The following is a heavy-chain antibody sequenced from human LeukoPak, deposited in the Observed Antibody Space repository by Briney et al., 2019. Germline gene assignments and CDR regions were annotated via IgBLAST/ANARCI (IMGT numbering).Heavy chain of an antibody. CDR3: TRAGYSSGWYQG. Sequence: PGGSLRLSCAASGFTFSGSAMHWVRQASGKGLEWVRRIRSKANSYATAYAASVKGRFTISRDDSKNTAYLQMNSLKTEDTAVYYCTRAGYSSGWYQGWGQGTLVTVSS. J-gene: IGHJ4*02. D-gene: IGHD6-19*01. CDR1: GFTFSGSA. V-gene: IGHV3-73*01. CDR2: IRSKANSYAT.